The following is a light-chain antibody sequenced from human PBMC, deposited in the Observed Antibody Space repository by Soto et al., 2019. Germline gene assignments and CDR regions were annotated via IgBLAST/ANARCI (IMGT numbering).Light chain of an antibody. J-gene: IGLJ3*02. CDR2: DVT. V-gene: IGLV2-11*01. CDR1: SSDVGGYDF. Sequence: QSVLTQPRSVSGSPGQSVTISCIGTSSDVGGYDFVSWYQHHPGKAPKLIIYDVTKRPSGVPDRFSGSKSGNTASLTISGLQAEDEADYFCCTYAGSYAFWVFGGGTKVTVL. CDR3: CTYAGSYAFWV.